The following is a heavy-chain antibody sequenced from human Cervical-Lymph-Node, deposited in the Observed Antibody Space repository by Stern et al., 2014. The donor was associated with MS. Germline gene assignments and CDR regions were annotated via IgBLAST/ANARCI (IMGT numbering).Heavy chain of an antibody. D-gene: IGHD6-13*01. V-gene: IGHV1-69*01. Sequence: VHLVESGAEVRQPGSSMKVSCKASGGTFNTFDISWVRQTPGQGLEWLGGITPLLGTTNYARTFQGRVAISADESATTAYMEMSNLTSEDTALYYCTRHQGGIAAFWGQGTLVTVSS. CDR2: ITPLLGTT. J-gene: IGHJ4*02. CDR1: GGTFNTFD. CDR3: TRHQGGIAAF.